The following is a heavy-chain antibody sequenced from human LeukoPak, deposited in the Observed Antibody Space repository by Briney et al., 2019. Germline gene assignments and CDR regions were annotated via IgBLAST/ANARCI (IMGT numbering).Heavy chain of an antibody. CDR1: GYSISSGYY. CDR2: IYHSGST. D-gene: IGHD1-7*01. CDR3: ARQAYNWNYIY. J-gene: IGHJ4*02. Sequence: SETLSLTCAVSGYSISSGYYWGWIRQPPGKGPEWIGSIYHSGSTYYNPSLKSRVTISVDTSKNQFSLKLSSVTAADTAVYYCARQAYNWNYIYWGQGTLVTVSS. V-gene: IGHV4-38-2*01.